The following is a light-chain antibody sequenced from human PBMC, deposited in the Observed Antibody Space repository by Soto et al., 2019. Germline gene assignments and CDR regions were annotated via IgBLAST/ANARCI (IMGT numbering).Light chain of an antibody. J-gene: IGKJ1*01. CDR1: QSISSY. Sequence: DIQMTQSPSSLSASVGYRVTITCRSSQSISSYLNWYQQIPGKAPKLLIYAASSLQGGVPSRFSGSGSGTDFTLTISSLQHEDFASYYCQQSFSAPRTFGQGTKVDIK. CDR2: AAS. CDR3: QQSFSAPRT. V-gene: IGKV1-39*01.